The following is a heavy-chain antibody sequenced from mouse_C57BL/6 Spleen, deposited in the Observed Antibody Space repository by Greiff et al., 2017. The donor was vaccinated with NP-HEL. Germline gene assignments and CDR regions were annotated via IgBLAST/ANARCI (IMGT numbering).Heavy chain of an antibody. V-gene: IGHV1-19*01. Sequence: EVQLQQSGPVLVKPGASVKMSCKASGYTFTDYYMNWVKQSHGKSLEWIGVINPYNGGTSYNQKFKGKATLTVDKSSSTAYMELNSLTSEDSAVYYCARSEGIPVVARDYWGQGTTLTVSS. CDR2: INPYNGGT. D-gene: IGHD1-1*01. J-gene: IGHJ2*01. CDR1: GYTFTDYY. CDR3: ARSEGIPVVARDY.